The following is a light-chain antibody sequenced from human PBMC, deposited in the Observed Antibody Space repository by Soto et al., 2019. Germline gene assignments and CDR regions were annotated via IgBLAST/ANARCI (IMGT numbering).Light chain of an antibody. Sequence: EIVLTQSPATVSLSPGERVTLSCRASQYVNIYLAWYQQKPGQAPRLLIYDASNRATGVPARFSGSGSGTDFTLTISSLESEDFAVYYCQQRANWPLTFGGGT. CDR3: QQRANWPLT. V-gene: IGKV3-11*01. CDR1: QYVNIY. CDR2: DAS. J-gene: IGKJ4*01.